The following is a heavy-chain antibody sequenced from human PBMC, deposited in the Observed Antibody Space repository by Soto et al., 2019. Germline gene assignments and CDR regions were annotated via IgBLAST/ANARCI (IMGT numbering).Heavy chain of an antibody. CDR3: TKDADVYDFAFDS. Sequence: GGSLRLSCAASGFTVSSNYMSWVRQAPGKGLEWVSVITKTGRSTFLADSVRGRFTISRDNLNNIVYLQMNSLRADDTALYYCTKDADVYDFAFDSWGQGTMVTVSS. CDR1: GFTVSSNY. J-gene: IGHJ3*02. D-gene: IGHD3-3*01. CDR2: ITKTGRST. V-gene: IGHV3-53*01.